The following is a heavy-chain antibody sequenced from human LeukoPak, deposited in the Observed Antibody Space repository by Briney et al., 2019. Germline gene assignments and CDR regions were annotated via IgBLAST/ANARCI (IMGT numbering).Heavy chain of an antibody. J-gene: IGHJ4*02. D-gene: IGHD3-22*01. CDR3: VRAVEYYYDSSGYAVDY. CDR1: GFTFARYS. Sequence: GGSLRLSCAASGFTFARYSMNWVRQAPGKGLEWVSSISSSSSNIYYADSVTGRFTISRDNAKNSLYLQMNSLRAEDTAVYYCVRAVEYYYDSSGYAVDYWGQGTLVTVTS. CDR2: ISSSSSNI. V-gene: IGHV3-21*01.